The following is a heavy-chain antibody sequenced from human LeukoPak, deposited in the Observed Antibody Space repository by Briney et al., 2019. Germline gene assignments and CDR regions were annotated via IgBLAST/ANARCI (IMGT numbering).Heavy chain of an antibody. V-gene: IGHV3-48*03. J-gene: IGHJ5*02. CDR3: ARDRGYCSGGSCLNWFDP. Sequence: GGSLRLSCAASGFTFSSYEMNWVRQAPGKGLEWVSYISSSGSTIYYADSVKGRFTISRDNAKNSLYLQMNSLRAEDTAVYYCARDRGYCSGGSCLNWFDPWGQGTLVTVSS. D-gene: IGHD2-15*01. CDR2: ISSSGSTI. CDR1: GFTFSSYE.